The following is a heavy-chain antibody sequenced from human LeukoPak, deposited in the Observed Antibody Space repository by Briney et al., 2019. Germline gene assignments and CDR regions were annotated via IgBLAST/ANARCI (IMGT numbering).Heavy chain of an antibody. Sequence: SETLSLTCTVSGGSISSYYWSWIRQPAGKGLEWIGHIYTSGSTNYNPSLKSRVTMSVDTSKNQFSLNLSSVTAADTAVYYCARVSSYADFCGYYLPYFDYWGQGNLVTVSS. J-gene: IGHJ4*02. V-gene: IGHV4-4*07. CDR3: ARVSSYADFCGYYLPYFDY. CDR1: GGSISSYY. D-gene: IGHD3-3*01. CDR2: IYTSGST.